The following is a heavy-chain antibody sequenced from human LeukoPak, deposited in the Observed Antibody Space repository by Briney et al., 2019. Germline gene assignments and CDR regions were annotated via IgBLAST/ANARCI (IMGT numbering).Heavy chain of an antibody. CDR1: GFTFSSYV. D-gene: IGHD3-9*01. CDR2: IRTSAEGANYA. Sequence: GGSLRLSCAASGFTFSSYVMNWVRQAPGKGLEWVSNIRTSAEGANYAYYADSVKGRVTISRDDAKNTLYLHMNSLRDDDTAVYYCASDQRYAFDYWGQGILVTVSS. CDR3: ASDQRYAFDY. J-gene: IGHJ4*02. V-gene: IGHV3-48*02.